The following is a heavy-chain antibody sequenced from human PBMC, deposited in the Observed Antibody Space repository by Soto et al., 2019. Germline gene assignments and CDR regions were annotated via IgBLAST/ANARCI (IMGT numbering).Heavy chain of an antibody. CDR3: AKGAYGSGSYDC. CDR1: GFTFSNYA. CDR2: LSGSGGTK. J-gene: IGHJ4*02. Sequence: GGSLRLSCAASGFTFSNYAMTWVRQSPGKGLEWVSGLSGSGGTKSYADSVKGRFTISRDNSKNTLYLQMNSLRAEDTATYYCAKGAYGSGSYDCWGQGTLVTVSS. D-gene: IGHD3-10*01. V-gene: IGHV3-23*01.